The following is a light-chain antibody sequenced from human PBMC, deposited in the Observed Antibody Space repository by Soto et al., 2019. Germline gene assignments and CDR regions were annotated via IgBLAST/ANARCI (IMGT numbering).Light chain of an antibody. CDR1: QSFNSNY. CDR2: GAS. V-gene: IGKV3D-20*02. CDR3: QHRSNWPYT. Sequence: EIWLTQFPGTLSLSPGERATLSCTASQSFNSNYLAWYQQKPGQAPRLLIYGASTRATGIPDRFSGSGSGTDFTLTISRLEPEDFAVYYCQHRSNWPYTFGQGTKVDIK. J-gene: IGKJ2*01.